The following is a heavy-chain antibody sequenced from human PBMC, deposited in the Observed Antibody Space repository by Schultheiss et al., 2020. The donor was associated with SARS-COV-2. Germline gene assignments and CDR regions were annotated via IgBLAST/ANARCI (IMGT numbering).Heavy chain of an antibody. Sequence: GGSLRLSCAASGFTVSSNYMNWVRQSPGKGLEWVSSISGRSSYIYYADSVRGRFTISRDNAKNSLYLQMNSLRTEDTAVYYCAREHYAVDYWGQGTLVTVSS. CDR3: AREHYAVDY. CDR2: ISGRSSYI. CDR1: GFTVSSNY. V-gene: IGHV3-21*01. J-gene: IGHJ4*02. D-gene: IGHD3-16*01.